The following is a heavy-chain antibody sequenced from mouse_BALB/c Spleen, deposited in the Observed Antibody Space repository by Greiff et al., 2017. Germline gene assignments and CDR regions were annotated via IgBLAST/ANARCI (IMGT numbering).Heavy chain of an antibody. CDR3: AREGYGNYAMDY. V-gene: IGHV14-3*02. CDR1: GFNIKDTY. CDR2: IDPANGNT. D-gene: IGHD2-1*01. J-gene: IGHJ4*01. Sequence: EVKLVESGAELVKPGASVKLSCTASGFNIKDTYMHWVKQRPEQGLEWIGRIDPANGNTKYDPKFQGKATITADTSSNTAYLQLSSLTSEDTAVYYCAREGYGNYAMDYWGQGTSVTVSS.